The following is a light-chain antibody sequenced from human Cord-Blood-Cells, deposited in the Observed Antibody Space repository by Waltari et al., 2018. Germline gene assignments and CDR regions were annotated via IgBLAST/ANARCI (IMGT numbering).Light chain of an antibody. CDR2: GKN. J-gene: IGLJ2*01. CDR3: NSRDSSGNHVV. Sequence: SSELTQDPAVSVALGQTVRITGQGASLRSYYASWYQQKQGQAPVLVIYGKNNRPSGIPDRVSGSSSGNTASLTITGAQAEDEADYYCNSRDSSGNHVVFGGGTKLTVL. CDR1: SLRSYY. V-gene: IGLV3-19*01.